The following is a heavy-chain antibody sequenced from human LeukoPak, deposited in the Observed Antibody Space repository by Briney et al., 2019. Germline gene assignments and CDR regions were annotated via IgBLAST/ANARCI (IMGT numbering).Heavy chain of an antibody. CDR1: GDSISSSNCY. Sequence: SETLSLTCSVSGDSISSSNCYWAWLRQPPGKGLEWIASINYSGTTFYNPSLKSRVTISVDTSKNRFSLKLNSVTAADTAVYYCARASYSYDINGWVPFDYWGQGTLVTVSS. V-gene: IGHV4-39*07. D-gene: IGHD3-22*01. CDR2: INYSGTT. J-gene: IGHJ4*02. CDR3: ARASYSYDINGWVPFDY.